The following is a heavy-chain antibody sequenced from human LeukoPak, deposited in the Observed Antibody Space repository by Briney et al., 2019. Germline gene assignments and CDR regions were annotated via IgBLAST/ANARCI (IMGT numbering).Heavy chain of an antibody. V-gene: IGHV3-53*01. CDR1: GFTVSSNY. J-gene: IGHJ4*02. D-gene: IGHD6-13*01. CDR3: ARVPKNSSSGN. CDR2: IYSGGST. Sequence: GGSLRLSCAASGFTVSSNYMSWVRQAPGKGLEWVSVIYSGGSTYYADSVKGRFTISRDNSKNTLYLQMNSLRAEDTAVYYCARVPKNSSSGNWGQGTLVTVSS.